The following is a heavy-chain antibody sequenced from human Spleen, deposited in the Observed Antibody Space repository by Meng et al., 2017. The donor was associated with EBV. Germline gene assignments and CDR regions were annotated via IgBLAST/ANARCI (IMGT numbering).Heavy chain of an antibody. Sequence: QVQMVQSRAEVKKPGASVKVSCKASGYTLSNYHVHWVRQAPGQGPEWMGIINSSGGSTSYSLKFQGRVTMTRDTSTSTVYMELSSLRSEDTAVYYCARGPGRIRAADFDYWGQGTLVTVSS. CDR2: INSSGGST. V-gene: IGHV1-46*01. CDR1: GYTLSNYH. J-gene: IGHJ4*02. CDR3: ARGPGRIRAADFDY. D-gene: IGHD6-13*01.